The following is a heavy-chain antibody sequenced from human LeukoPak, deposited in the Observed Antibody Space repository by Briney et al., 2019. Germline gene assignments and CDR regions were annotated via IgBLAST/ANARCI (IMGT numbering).Heavy chain of an antibody. CDR2: FDPEDGKT. CDR3: ATGYLVTAGLMDV. CDR1: GYTPPELS. V-gene: IGHV1-24*01. J-gene: IGHJ6*02. D-gene: IGHD6-13*01. Sequence: GSVKVSCQVSGYTPPELSLFWVRQGPWKGVGWVGSFDPEDGKTVYAQKFQGRVTMTEDTSTDTAYMELSSLRSEDTAVYYCATGYLVTAGLMDVWGQGTTVTVSS.